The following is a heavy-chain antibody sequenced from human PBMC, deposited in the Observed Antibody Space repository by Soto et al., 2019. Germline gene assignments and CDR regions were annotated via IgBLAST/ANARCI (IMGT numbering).Heavy chain of an antibody. Sequence: QVQLVESGGGVVQPGRSLRLSCAASGFTFSSYAMHWVRQAPGKGLEWVAVISYDGSNKYYADSVKGRFTISRDNSKNTLYLQMNSLRAEDTAVYYCARGWTYYDILTGHPRLDVWGQGTTVTVSS. D-gene: IGHD3-9*01. J-gene: IGHJ6*02. CDR2: ISYDGSNK. V-gene: IGHV3-30-3*01. CDR3: ARGWTYYDILTGHPRLDV. CDR1: GFTFSSYA.